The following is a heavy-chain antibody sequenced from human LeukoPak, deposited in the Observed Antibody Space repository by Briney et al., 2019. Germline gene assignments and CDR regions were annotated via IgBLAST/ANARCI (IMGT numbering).Heavy chain of an antibody. CDR2: ISYDGSNK. Sequence: GGSLRLSCAASGFTFSSYGMHWVRQAPGKGLEWVAVISYDGSNKYYADSVKGRFTISRDNSKNTLYLQMNSLRAEDTAVYYCAKDRGHNPLDYWGQGTLVTVS. CDR1: GFTFSSYG. J-gene: IGHJ4*02. D-gene: IGHD5-12*01. V-gene: IGHV3-30*18. CDR3: AKDRGHNPLDY.